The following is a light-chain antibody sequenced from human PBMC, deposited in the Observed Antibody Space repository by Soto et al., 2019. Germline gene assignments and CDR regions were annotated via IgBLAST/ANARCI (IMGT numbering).Light chain of an antibody. CDR3: SSYTSSNTFVL. CDR1: SGDVGGYNY. J-gene: IGLJ2*01. V-gene: IGLV2-14*01. CDR2: GVS. Sequence: QSALTQPASVSGSPGQSITISCTGTSGDVGGYNYVSWYQHHPGKAPKVMIYGVSNRPSGVSNRFSGSKSGNTASLTISGLQAEDEADYYCSSYTSSNTFVLFGGGTKLTVL.